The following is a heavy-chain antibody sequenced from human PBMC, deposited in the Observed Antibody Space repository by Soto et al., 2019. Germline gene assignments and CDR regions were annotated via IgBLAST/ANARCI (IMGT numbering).Heavy chain of an antibody. CDR1: GFTFSSYG. CDR2: IWYDGSNK. J-gene: IGHJ2*01. V-gene: IGHV3-33*01. Sequence: QVQLVESGGGVVQPGRSLRLSCAASGFTFSSYGMHWVRQAPGKGLEWVAVIWYDGSNKYYADSVKGRFTISRDNSKNTLYLQMNSLRAEDTAVYYCARDPHHGDSPLWYFDLWGRGTLVTVSS. D-gene: IGHD4-17*01. CDR3: ARDPHHGDSPLWYFDL.